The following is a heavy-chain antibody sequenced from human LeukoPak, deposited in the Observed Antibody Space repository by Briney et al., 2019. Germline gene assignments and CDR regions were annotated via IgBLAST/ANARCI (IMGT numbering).Heavy chain of an antibody. CDR3: AKDFGESDYDWYFDL. CDR2: ITSSGNTT. J-gene: IGHJ2*01. V-gene: IGHV3-23*01. CDR1: GFTFSFYA. Sequence: PGGSLRLSCAASGFTFSFYAMSWVRQAPGKGLEWVAGITSSGNTTYYADPVKGRFTISRDNSRNILYLQMNSLRAEDTAIYYCAKDFGESDYDWYFDLWGRGTVVTVSS. D-gene: IGHD1-26*01.